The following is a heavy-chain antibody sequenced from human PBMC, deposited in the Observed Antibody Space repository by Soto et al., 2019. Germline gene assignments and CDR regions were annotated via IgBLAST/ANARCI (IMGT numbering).Heavy chain of an antibody. CDR3: ARDLADIVVVPAAPYGMDV. V-gene: IGHV1-18*04. CDR2: ISAYNGNT. Sequence: GASVKVSCKASGYTFTSYGISWVRQAPGQGLEWMGWISAYNGNTNYAQKPQGRVTMTTDTSTSTAYMELRSLRSDDTAVYYCARDLADIVVVPAAPYGMDVWGQGTTVTVSS. D-gene: IGHD2-2*01. CDR1: GYTFTSYG. J-gene: IGHJ6*02.